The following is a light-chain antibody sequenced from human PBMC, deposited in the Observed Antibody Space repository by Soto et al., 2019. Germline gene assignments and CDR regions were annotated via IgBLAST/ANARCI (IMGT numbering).Light chain of an antibody. V-gene: IGKV1-5*03. CDR3: QQYNSSPT. Sequence: DIQMTQSPSTLSASVGDRVTITCRASQSISSWLAWYQQKPGKDPKLLIYKASSLESVVHSRFSGSGSGTEFTLTISSLQPDDCATYYCQQYNSSPTFGQGTKVEIK. CDR1: QSISSW. CDR2: KAS. J-gene: IGKJ1*01.